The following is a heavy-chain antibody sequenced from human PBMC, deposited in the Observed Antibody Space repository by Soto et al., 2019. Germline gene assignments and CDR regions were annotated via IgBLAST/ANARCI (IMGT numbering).Heavy chain of an antibody. J-gene: IGHJ6*03. CDR2: ISAYNGNT. Sequence: ASVKVSCKASGYTFTSYGISWVRQAPGQGLEWMGWISAYNGNTNYAQKLQGRVTMPTDTSTSTAYMELRSLRSDDTAVYYCARKYYDFWSGYYEDYYYSYIDVWGKGTPVTVS. D-gene: IGHD3-3*01. CDR1: GYTFTSYG. CDR3: ARKYYDFWSGYYEDYYYSYIDV. V-gene: IGHV1-18*01.